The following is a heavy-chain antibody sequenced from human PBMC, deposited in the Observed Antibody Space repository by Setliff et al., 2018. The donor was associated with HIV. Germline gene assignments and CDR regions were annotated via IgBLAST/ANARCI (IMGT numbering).Heavy chain of an antibody. D-gene: IGHD3-3*01. J-gene: IGHJ4*01. CDR2: IKSKTYGGTT. V-gene: IGHV3-15*01. CDR3: TTARVDYFDY. Sequence: NLGGSLRLSCAASGFTFSDAWMSWVRQAPGKGLEWVGRIKSKTYGGTTDYAAPVRGRFTISRDDSKNTLYLQMNSLKTEDTAAYYCTTARVDYFDYWGQGALVTVSS. CDR1: GFTFSDAW.